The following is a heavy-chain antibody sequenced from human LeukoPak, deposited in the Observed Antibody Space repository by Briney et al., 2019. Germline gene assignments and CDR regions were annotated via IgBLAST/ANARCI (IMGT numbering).Heavy chain of an antibody. D-gene: IGHD3-22*01. V-gene: IGHV4-4*02. Sequence: PSENLSLTCAVSGGSISSNRWWSWVRQPPRKGLEWIGAIYHSGSTNYNPSLKSRVTISVDKSKNQLSLKRSSVTAADTAVYYCATYYESSGYRFDYWGQGTLVTVSS. J-gene: IGHJ4*02. CDR3: ATYYESSGYRFDY. CDR1: GGSISSNRW. CDR2: IYHSGST.